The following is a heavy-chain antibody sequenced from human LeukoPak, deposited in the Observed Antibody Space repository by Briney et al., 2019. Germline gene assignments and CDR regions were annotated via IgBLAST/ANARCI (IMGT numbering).Heavy chain of an antibody. V-gene: IGHV3-48*03. D-gene: IGHD3-22*01. CDR1: GFTFSTYE. CDR2: ISSSDTTV. CDR3: ARGSEDYDSSGYYYDLGDY. J-gene: IGHJ4*02. Sequence: GGSLRLSCATSGFTFSTYEMNWVRQAPGKGLEWVSYISSSDTTVYYADSVKGRFTISRDNSKNTIYLQMHSLKAEDTAVYYCARGSEDYDSSGYYYDLGDYWGQGTLVTVSS.